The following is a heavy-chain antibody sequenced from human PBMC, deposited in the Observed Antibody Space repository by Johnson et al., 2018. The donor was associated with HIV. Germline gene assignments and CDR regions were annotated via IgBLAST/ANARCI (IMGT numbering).Heavy chain of an antibody. J-gene: IGHJ3*02. CDR2: ISSSGRST. V-gene: IGHV3-48*04. CDR3: ARARRYSSSWPDAFDI. D-gene: IGHD6-13*01. CDR1: GFTFSSYA. Sequence: VQLVESGGGLVQPGGSLRLSCAASGFTFSSYAMHWVRQAPGKGLEWVSHISSSGRSTYYADSVKGRFTISRDNAKNSVYLQMNSLRAGDTAVYYCARARRYSSSWPDAFDIWGQGTMVTVSS.